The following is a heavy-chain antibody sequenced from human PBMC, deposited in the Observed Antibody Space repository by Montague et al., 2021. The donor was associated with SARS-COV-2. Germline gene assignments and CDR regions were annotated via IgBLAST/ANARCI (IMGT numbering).Heavy chain of an antibody. Sequence: TLSLTCAVSGASISSGGYTWSWIRQPPGKGLEWIGYIYYSGTTCYNPSLKSRVTMSVDKSKNHFSLQLTSVIAADTAIYFCARSIIRAGMNWFDPWGQGTLVTVSS. CDR3: ARSIIRAGMNWFDP. J-gene: IGHJ5*02. CDR2: IYYSGTT. CDR1: GASISSGGYT. V-gene: IGHV4-30-2*05. D-gene: IGHD5-24*01.